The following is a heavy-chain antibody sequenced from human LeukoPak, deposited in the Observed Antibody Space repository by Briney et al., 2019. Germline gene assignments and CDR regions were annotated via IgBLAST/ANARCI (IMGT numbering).Heavy chain of an antibody. D-gene: IGHD1-26*01. CDR1: GGSISSSYYY. V-gene: IGHV4-39*01. Sequence: PSETLSLTCTVSGGSISSSYYYWGWIRQPPGKGLEWIGSIYSSGSAYYNPSLKSRVTISVDTSKNQFSLKLSSVTATDTAVYYCARPRSSGKSGGFDIWGQGTLVTVSS. CDR2: IYSSGSA. CDR3: ARPRSSGKSGGFDI. J-gene: IGHJ3*02.